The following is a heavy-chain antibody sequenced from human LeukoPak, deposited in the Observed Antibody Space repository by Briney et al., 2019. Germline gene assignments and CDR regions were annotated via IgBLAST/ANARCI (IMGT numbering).Heavy chain of an antibody. CDR2: ITTGGDTT. CDR3: AKFRGVTTLTPLDY. V-gene: IGHV3-23*01. J-gene: IGHJ4*02. Sequence: GGSLRLSCAASGFTFSSYAMSWVRQAPGKGLEWVSSITTGGDTTYYADSVKGRFTISRDNSKTTLRLQMNTLRADDTAVYFCAKFRGVTTLTPLDYWGQGTLVSVSS. D-gene: IGHD4-17*01. CDR1: GFTFSSYA.